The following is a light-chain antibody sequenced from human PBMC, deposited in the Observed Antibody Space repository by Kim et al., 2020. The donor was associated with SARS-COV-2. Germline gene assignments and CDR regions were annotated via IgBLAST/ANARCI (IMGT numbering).Light chain of an antibody. Sequence: VLTQSPGTLSLSPGEGATLSCRASQSVSSSYLAWYQQKPGQAPRLLMSGASNRATGIPDRFSGSGSGTDFTLTISRLESEDFAMYYCQYYGRSRTFGQGTKVDIK. V-gene: IGKV3-20*01. CDR1: QSVSSSY. CDR2: GAS. J-gene: IGKJ1*01. CDR3: QYYGRSRT.